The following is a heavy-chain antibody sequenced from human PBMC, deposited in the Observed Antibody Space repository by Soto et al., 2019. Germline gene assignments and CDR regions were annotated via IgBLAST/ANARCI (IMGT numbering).Heavy chain of an antibody. CDR1: GGTFSSYA. CDR2: IIPIFGTA. J-gene: IGHJ5*02. V-gene: IGHV1-69*13. CDR3: ARDQHSSSWYGGPNWFDP. D-gene: IGHD6-13*01. Sequence: SVKVSCKASGGTFSSYAFSWVRQAPGQGLEWMGGIIPIFGTANYAQKFQGRVTITADESTSTAYMELSSLRSEDTAVYYCARDQHSSSWYGGPNWFDPWGQGTLVTVSS.